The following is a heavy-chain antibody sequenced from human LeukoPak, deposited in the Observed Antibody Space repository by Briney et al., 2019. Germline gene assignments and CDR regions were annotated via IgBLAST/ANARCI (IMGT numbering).Heavy chain of an antibody. CDR3: ARAPEWLIFDY. V-gene: IGHV3-53*04. CDR2: IYSGGST. D-gene: IGHD6-19*01. Sequence: TGGSLRLSCSPSGFTVRSNYMSWVRQAPGKGLEWVSVIYSGGSTYYADSVKGRFTISRHNSKNTLYLQMNSLRAEDTAVYYCARAPEWLIFDYWGQGTLVTVSS. CDR1: GFTVRSNY. J-gene: IGHJ4*02.